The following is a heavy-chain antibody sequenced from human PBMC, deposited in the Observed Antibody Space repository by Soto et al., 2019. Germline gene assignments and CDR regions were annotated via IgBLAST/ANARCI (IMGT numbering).Heavy chain of an antibody. J-gene: IGHJ4*02. CDR3: AARYGGALDY. V-gene: IGHV4-59*08. CDR1: GGSISSYY. Sequence: QVQLQQSGAGLVKPSETLSLTCTVSGGSISSYYWSWIRQPPGKGLEWIGYIYYSGSTNYNPSLNSRVTITIDTTKTQFSQKLSSVTAADTAVYYCAARYGGALDYWGQGTLVTVSS. CDR2: IYYSGST. D-gene: IGHD4-17*01.